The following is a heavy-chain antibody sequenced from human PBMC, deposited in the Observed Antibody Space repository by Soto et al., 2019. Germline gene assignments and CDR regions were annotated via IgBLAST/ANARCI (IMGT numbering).Heavy chain of an antibody. V-gene: IGHV6-1*01. CDR2: TYYRSRWYS. CDR3: ARGPSPLAS. D-gene: IGHD6-6*01. J-gene: IGHJ4*02. CDR1: GDSVSSNSAA. Sequence: QVQLQQSGPGLLKPSQTLSLTCAVSGDSVSSNSAAWNWIRQSPSRGLEWLGRTYYRSRWYSDYAGSVKSRITINADTSKNQFSLHLNSVTPQDTAVYYCARGPSPLASWGRGTVVTVSS.